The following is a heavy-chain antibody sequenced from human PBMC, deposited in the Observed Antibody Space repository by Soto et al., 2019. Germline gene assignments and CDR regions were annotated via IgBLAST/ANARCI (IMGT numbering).Heavy chain of an antibody. CDR2: IYYTGST. J-gene: IGHJ4*02. D-gene: IGHD3-10*01. CDR3: ARRPRHYFDY. Sequence: TLSLTCVVSGDSISTGGQYWNWIRQFPGKGLEWIGDIYYTGSTHYNPSLQSRLTITVDTSRNRFSLKLYSVTVADTAVYYCARRPRHYFDYWGQGALVTVSS. CDR1: GDSISTGGQY. V-gene: IGHV4-31*11.